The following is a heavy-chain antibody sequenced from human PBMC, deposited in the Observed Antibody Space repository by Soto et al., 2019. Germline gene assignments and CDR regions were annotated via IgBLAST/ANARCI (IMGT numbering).Heavy chain of an antibody. CDR3: AHRRLWFGSSPFDY. J-gene: IGHJ4*02. V-gene: IGHV2-5*02. CDR1: GFSLSTSGVG. Sequence: QITLKESGPTLVKPTQTLTLTCTFSGFSLSTSGVGVGWIRQPPGKALEWLALIYWDDDKRYSPSLKSRLTIHKDTSKNQVVLTMTNMDPVDTATYYCAHRRLWFGSSPFDYWGQGTLVTVSS. CDR2: IYWDDDK. D-gene: IGHD3-10*01.